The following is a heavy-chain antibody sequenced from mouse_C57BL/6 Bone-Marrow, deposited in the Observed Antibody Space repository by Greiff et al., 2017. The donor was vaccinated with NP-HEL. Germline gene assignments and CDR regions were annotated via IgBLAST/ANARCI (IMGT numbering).Heavy chain of an antibody. CDR1: GFSLSTSGMG. Sequence: QVTLKESGPGILQSSQTLSLTCSFSGFSLSTSGMGVSWIRQPSGKGLEWLAHIYWDDDKRYTPSLKSRLTISKDTSRNQVFLKITSVDTADTATYYCARNYGSSYGWYFDVWGTGTTVTVSS. CDR3: ARNYGSSYGWYFDV. J-gene: IGHJ1*03. CDR2: IYWDDDK. V-gene: IGHV8-12*01. D-gene: IGHD1-1*01.